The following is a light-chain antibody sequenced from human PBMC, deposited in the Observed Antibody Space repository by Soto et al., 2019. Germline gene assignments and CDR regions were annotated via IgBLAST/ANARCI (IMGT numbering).Light chain of an antibody. J-gene: IGLJ1*01. CDR2: RNN. CDR1: SSNIGSNY. V-gene: IGLV1-47*01. CDR3: AAWDDSLSVRS. Sequence: QSVLTQPPSASGTPGQRVTISCSGSSSNIGSNYVYWYQQLPGTAPKLLIYRNNQRPSGVPDRFSGSKSGTSASLAISVLRSEDEAGYYCAAWDDSLSVRSFGTGTKLTVL.